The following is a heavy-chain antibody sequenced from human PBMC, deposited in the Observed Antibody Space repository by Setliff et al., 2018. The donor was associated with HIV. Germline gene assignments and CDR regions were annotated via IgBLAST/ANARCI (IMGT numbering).Heavy chain of an antibody. CDR3: ASSGSGSYTNWFGP. Sequence: GESLKISCAASGFTFSDCSMNWVRQAPGKGLEWISYITSTGSTIFCADSVKGRFTISRDNDKNSVHLQMTSLRAEDTAVYYCASSGSGSYTNWFGPWGQGTLVTVSS. CDR1: GFTFSDCS. V-gene: IGHV3-48*01. D-gene: IGHD3-10*01. J-gene: IGHJ5*02. CDR2: ITSTGSTI.